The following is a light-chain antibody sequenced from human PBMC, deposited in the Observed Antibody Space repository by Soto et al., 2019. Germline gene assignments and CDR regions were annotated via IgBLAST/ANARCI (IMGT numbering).Light chain of an antibody. J-gene: IGKJ4*02. V-gene: IGKV1-39*01. Sequence: DIQMTQSPSSLSASVGDRVTITCLASQSISSCLNWYQQKPGKAPKLLIYAASSLQSGVPSRFSGSGSGTDFTLTISSLQPEDIATYYCQQFDSFPLTFGGGTKVDIK. CDR1: QSISSC. CDR2: AAS. CDR3: QQFDSFPLT.